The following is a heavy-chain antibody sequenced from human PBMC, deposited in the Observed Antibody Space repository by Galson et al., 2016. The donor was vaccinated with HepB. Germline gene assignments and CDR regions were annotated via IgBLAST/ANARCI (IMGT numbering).Heavy chain of an antibody. CDR2: ISSNSDYL. V-gene: IGHV3-21*01. Sequence: SLRLSCAASGFIFSSYRMNWVRQAPGKGLEWVSAISSNSDYLYYADSMKGRFTISRDNAKNSLYLQMSSLRAEDTAVYYCARMTRDGYNYESDAFDIWGQGTMVTVSS. CDR3: ARMTRDGYNYESDAFDI. CDR1: GFIFSSYR. J-gene: IGHJ3*02. D-gene: IGHD5-24*01.